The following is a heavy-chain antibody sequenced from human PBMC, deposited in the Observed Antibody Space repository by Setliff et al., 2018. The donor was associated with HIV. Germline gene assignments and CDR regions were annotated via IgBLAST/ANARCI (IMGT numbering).Heavy chain of an antibody. J-gene: IGHJ6*02. Sequence: PSETLSLTCAVYDGSFSAYYWSWIRQPPGKGLEWIGQINHSGSTNYNPSLRSRVTMSVDTSKNQFSLKLSSVTAADTAVYYCARGGGFWYYDSSGYGGRLYYYYGMDVWGQGTTVTVSS. CDR3: ARGGGFWYYDSSGYGGRLYYYYGMDV. CDR1: DGSFSAYY. CDR2: INHSGST. V-gene: IGHV4-34*01. D-gene: IGHD3-22*01.